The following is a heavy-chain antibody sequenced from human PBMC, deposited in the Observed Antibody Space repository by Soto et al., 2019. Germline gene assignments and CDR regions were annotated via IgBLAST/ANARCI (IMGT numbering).Heavy chain of an antibody. Sequence: QSGGSLRLSCVASRFSFNTFAMSWVRQAPGKGLEWVSSINAGGGNTYYADSVKGRFTVSRDNSKNTLHLQMDTLRAEDTAIYYCAKDSYNDFWPVHYYHLDYWGQGTQVTVSS. J-gene: IGHJ4*02. CDR2: INAGGGNT. V-gene: IGHV3-23*01. D-gene: IGHD3-3*01. CDR1: RFSFNTFA. CDR3: AKDSYNDFWPVHYYHLDY.